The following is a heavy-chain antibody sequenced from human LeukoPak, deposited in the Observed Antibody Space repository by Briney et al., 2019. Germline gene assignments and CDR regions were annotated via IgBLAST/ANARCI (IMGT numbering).Heavy chain of an antibody. Sequence: PSETLSLTCTVSGGYIGSYYWSWIRQPAGKGLEWIGHIYTTESTNYNPSLKNRVTMSVDMSTNQLHLKLSSVTAADTAVYYCAREGDYGDPSRRFYYMDVWGKGTTVTVS. J-gene: IGHJ6*03. CDR3: AREGDYGDPSRRFYYMDV. V-gene: IGHV4-4*07. CDR1: GGYIGSYY. CDR2: IYTTEST. D-gene: IGHD4-17*01.